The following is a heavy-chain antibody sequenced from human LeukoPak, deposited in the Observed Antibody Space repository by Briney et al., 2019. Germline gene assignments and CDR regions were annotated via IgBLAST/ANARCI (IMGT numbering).Heavy chain of an antibody. Sequence: GGSLRLSCAASGFTFSSYAMSWVRQVPGKELAWVSGFSGDGSKSYADSVKGRFTISRDISRNTLYLQMNSLRAEDTAVYYCASRQDLGWYYDNWGRGTLVTVSS. V-gene: IGHV3-23*01. CDR1: GFTFSSYA. CDR2: FSGDGSK. CDR3: ASRQDLGWYYDN. D-gene: IGHD6-19*01. J-gene: IGHJ4*02.